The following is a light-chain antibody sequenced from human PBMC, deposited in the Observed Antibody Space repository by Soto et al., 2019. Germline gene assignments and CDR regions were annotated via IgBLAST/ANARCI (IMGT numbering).Light chain of an antibody. CDR2: GAS. V-gene: IGKV3-15*01. CDR3: QQYSNWPPAT. J-gene: IGKJ4*01. CDR1: QSVSAN. Sequence: EIVMTQSPATLSVSQGERATLSCRASQSVSANLAWYQQKPGQAPRLLIYGASTRATGIPARFSGSGSGTDFTLTISSLQSEDFAIYYCQQYSNWPPATFGGGTKVEIK.